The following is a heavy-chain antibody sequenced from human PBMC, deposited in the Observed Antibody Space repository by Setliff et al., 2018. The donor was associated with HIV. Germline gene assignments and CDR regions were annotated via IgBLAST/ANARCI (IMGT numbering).Heavy chain of an antibody. CDR1: GYTFTSYY. V-gene: IGHV1-46*01. CDR2: INPSSGST. Sequence: ASVKVSCKASGYTFTSYYMHWVRQAPEQGLEWMGIINPSSGSTTYAQKFQGRVTMTRDTSTSTVYMELSSLRSEDTAVYYCARDPAPSSSASYFQHWGQGTPVTVSS. D-gene: IGHD6-6*01. J-gene: IGHJ1*01. CDR3: ARDPAPSSSASYFQH.